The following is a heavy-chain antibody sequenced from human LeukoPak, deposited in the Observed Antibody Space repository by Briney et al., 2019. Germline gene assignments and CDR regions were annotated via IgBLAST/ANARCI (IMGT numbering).Heavy chain of an antibody. CDR3: ARAGGSYNFDY. D-gene: IGHD1-26*01. CDR2: IYYSGST. Sequence: SETLSLTCTVSGGSISSYYWSWIRQPPGKGLEWIGYIYYSGSTNYNPSLKSRVTMSVDTSKNQFSLKLSSVTAADTAVYYCARAGGSYNFDYWGQGTLVTVSS. CDR1: GGSISSYY. J-gene: IGHJ4*02. V-gene: IGHV4-59*01.